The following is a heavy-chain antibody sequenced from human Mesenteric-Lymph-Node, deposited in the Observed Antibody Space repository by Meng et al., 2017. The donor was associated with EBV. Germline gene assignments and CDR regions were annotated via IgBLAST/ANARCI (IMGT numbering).Heavy chain of an antibody. V-gene: IGHV4-4*02. Sequence: QGQLQVSGPGLVKHSGTLSLACSVSGGDISSSSWWSWVRQPPGKGLEWLGEIYHSSGTTNYNPSLKSRVTISLDKSKNQFSLNLSSVTAADTAVYYCARLPPTTGYGTARSYWGQGTLVTVSS. CDR2: IYHSSGTT. D-gene: IGHD6-13*01. CDR1: GGDISSSSW. CDR3: ARLPPTTGYGTARSY. J-gene: IGHJ4*02.